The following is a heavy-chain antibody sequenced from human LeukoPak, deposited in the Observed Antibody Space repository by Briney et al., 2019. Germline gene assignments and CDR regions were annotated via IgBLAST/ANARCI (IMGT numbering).Heavy chain of an antibody. CDR1: SGSISSTTYY. D-gene: IGHD3-16*01. Sequence: PSETLSLTCTVSSGSISSTTYYWGWIRQPPGKGLEWIATITYSGSTYYNPSLKSRVTISVDTSKNQFSLKVTSLTAADTAVYYCARVEKHSLDNWIDPWGQGTLVTVSS. CDR3: ARVEKHSLDNWIDP. V-gene: IGHV4-39*01. J-gene: IGHJ5*02. CDR2: ITYSGST.